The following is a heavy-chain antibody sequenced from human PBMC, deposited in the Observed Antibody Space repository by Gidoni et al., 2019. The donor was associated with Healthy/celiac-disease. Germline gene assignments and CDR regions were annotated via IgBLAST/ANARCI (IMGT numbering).Heavy chain of an antibody. CDR2: ISGSGGST. D-gene: IGHD3-22*01. CDR3: AKDRGTMIVVVGDAFDI. V-gene: IGHV3-23*04. Sequence: EVQLVESGGGLVQPGGSLRLSCAASGFTFSSYAMSWVRQAPGKGLGWVSAISGSGGSTYYADSVKGRFTISRDNSKNTLYLQMNSLRAEDTAVYYCAKDRGTMIVVVGDAFDIWGQGTMVTVSS. CDR1: GFTFSSYA. J-gene: IGHJ3*02.